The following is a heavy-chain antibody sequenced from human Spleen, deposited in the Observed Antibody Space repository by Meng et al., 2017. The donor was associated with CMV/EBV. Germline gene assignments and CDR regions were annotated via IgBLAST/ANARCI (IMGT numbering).Heavy chain of an antibody. Sequence: SVKVSCKASGGTFSSYTISWVRQAPGQGLEWMGRIIPILGIANYAQKFQGRVTITADKSTSTAYMELSSLRSEDTAVYYCARDFPGYYYDSSGYEEDWFDPWGQGTLVTVSS. CDR2: IIPILGIA. CDR1: GGTFSSYT. V-gene: IGHV1-69*04. D-gene: IGHD3-22*01. CDR3: ARDFPGYYYDSSGYEEDWFDP. J-gene: IGHJ5*02.